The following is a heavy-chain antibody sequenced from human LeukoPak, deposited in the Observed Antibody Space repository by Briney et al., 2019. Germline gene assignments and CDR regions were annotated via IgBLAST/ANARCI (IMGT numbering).Heavy chain of an antibody. CDR2: IIPIFGTA. Sequence: SVKVSRKASGGTFSRYVISWVRQAPGQGLEWMGGIIPIFGTANYAQKFQGGVTITADESTSTAYMELSSLRSEDTAVYYCALNLDSGGYYYSDYWGQGTLVTVSS. CDR1: GGTFSRYV. CDR3: ALNLDSGGYYYSDY. J-gene: IGHJ4*02. D-gene: IGHD3-22*01. V-gene: IGHV1-69*13.